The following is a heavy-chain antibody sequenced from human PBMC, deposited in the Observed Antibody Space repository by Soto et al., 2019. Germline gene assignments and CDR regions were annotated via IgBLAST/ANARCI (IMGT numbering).Heavy chain of an antibody. D-gene: IGHD6-13*01. J-gene: IGHJ4*02. Sequence: ASVKVSCKASGYTFTSYDINWVRQATGQGLEWMGWMNPNSGNTGYAQKFQGWVTMTRDTSISTAYMELSRLRSDDTAVYYCARDTSGYIDYWGQGTLVTVSS. CDR1: GYTFTSYD. CDR3: ARDTSGYIDY. CDR2: MNPNSGNT. V-gene: IGHV1-8*01.